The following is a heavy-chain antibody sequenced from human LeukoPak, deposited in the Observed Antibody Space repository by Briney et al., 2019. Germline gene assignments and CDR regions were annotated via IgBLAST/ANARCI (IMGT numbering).Heavy chain of an antibody. Sequence: PSETLSLTCTVSGGSIGSYYWSWIRQPPGKGLEWIGYIYSRGFANYNPSLESRVTISVDVSKNQFSLNLNSVTAADTAVYYCAEATSNWFDPWGQGIPVTVSS. J-gene: IGHJ5*02. CDR3: AEATSNWFDP. V-gene: IGHV4-4*09. CDR2: IYSRGFA. CDR1: GGSIGSYY.